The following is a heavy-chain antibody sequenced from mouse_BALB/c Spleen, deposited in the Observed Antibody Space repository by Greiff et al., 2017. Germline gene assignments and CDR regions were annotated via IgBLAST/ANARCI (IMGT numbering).Heavy chain of an antibody. J-gene: IGHJ3*01. D-gene: IGHD3-3*01. Sequence: QVQLQQSGAELARPGASVKLSCKASGYTFTSYWMQWVKQRPGQGLEWIGAIYPGDGDTRYTQKFKGKATLTADKSSSTAYMQLSSLTSEDSAVYYCARGRGDGGFAYWGEGTLVTVSA. CDR2: IYPGDGDT. CDR3: ARGRGDGGFAY. CDR1: GYTFTSYW. V-gene: IGHV1-87*01.